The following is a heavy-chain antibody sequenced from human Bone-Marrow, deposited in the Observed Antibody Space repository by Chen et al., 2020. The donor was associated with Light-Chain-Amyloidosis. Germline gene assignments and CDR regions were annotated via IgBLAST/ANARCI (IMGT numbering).Heavy chain of an antibody. CDR2: ISGSGNTI. CDR3: VRDRPLRYALPAPFDY. CDR1: GFTFSSYE. V-gene: IGHV3-48*03. J-gene: IGHJ4*02. Sequence: EVQLVESGGGLVQPGGSLRLSCAASGFTFSSYEMNWVRQAPGKGLEWVSYISGSGNTIFYATSVKGRFTISRDNAKNSLYLQMNRLTAEDTAVYYWVRDRPLRYALPAPFDYWGQGTLVTVSS. D-gene: IGHD1-1*01.